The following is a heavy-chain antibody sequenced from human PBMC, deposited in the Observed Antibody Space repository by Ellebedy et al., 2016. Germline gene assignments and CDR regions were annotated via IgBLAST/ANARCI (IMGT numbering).Heavy chain of an antibody. D-gene: IGHD5-18*01. Sequence: GGSLRLSCAASGFTFSNAWMYWVRQAPGKGLEWVGRIKSKTDGGAADYAAPVKGRFTISRDDSKNTLYLRMNSLKTEDTAVYFCTTVYRYNYDSVWGQGTLVTVSS. J-gene: IGHJ4*02. V-gene: IGHV3-15*01. CDR1: GFTFSNAW. CDR2: IKSKTDGGAA. CDR3: TTVYRYNYDSV.